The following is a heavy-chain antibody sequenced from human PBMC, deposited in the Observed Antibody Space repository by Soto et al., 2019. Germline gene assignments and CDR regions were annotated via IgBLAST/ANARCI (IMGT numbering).Heavy chain of an antibody. CDR3: AAGRVTSGFGELLLDAFDI. V-gene: IGHV1-58*02. D-gene: IGHD3-10*01. CDR2: IVVGSGNT. J-gene: IGHJ3*02. Sequence: ASVKVSCKASGFTFTSSAMQWVRQARGQRLEWIGWIVVGSGNTNYAQKFQERVTITRDMSTSTAYMELSSLRSEDTAVYYCAAGRVTSGFGELLLDAFDIWGQGTMVTVSS. CDR1: GFTFTSSA.